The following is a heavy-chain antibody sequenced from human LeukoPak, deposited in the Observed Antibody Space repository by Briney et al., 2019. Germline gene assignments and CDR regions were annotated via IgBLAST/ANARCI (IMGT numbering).Heavy chain of an antibody. D-gene: IGHD6-13*01. CDR1: GFTFSTYT. CDR3: ARDIATAGHLAFDY. Sequence: NPGGSLRLSCAASGFTFSTYTMNWVRQAPGKGLEWVSSISSSGYYIYYADSVKGRFTISRDNAKNSLYLQMNSLRAEDTAVYYCARDIATAGHLAFDYWGQGILVTVSS. CDR2: ISSSGYYI. V-gene: IGHV3-21*01. J-gene: IGHJ4*02.